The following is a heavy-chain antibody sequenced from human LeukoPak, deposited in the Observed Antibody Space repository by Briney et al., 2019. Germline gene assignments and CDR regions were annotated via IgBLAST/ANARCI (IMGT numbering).Heavy chain of an antibody. D-gene: IGHD3-10*01. CDR2: MNSDGTTT. V-gene: IGHV3-74*01. CDR3: ARGRGPYGWFDP. J-gene: IGHJ5*02. CDR1: GFSSSDYW. Sequence: GGSLRLPCAASGFSSSDYWMHWVRHAPGKGLVWVSRMNSDGTTTNYADSVKGRFTISRDNAKNTLYLQMNSLRAEDTAVYYCARGRGPYGWFDPWGQGTLVTVSS.